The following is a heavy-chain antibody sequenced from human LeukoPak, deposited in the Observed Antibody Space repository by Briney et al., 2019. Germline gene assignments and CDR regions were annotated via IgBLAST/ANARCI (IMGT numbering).Heavy chain of an antibody. CDR2: ISSSGNTI. J-gene: IGHJ3*02. CDR1: GLTISSYE. Sequence: PGGSLRLSCAASGLTISSYEMSWVRQAAGKGLEWISYISSSGNTIFYSDSVKGRFTISRDNAKNSLYLQMNSLRAEDTAVYYCAREPSGYSSSWYAFDIWGQGTMVTVSS. D-gene: IGHD6-13*01. V-gene: IGHV3-48*03. CDR3: AREPSGYSSSWYAFDI.